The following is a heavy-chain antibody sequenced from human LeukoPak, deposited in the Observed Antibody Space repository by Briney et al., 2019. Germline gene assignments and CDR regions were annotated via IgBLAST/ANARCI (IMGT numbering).Heavy chain of an antibody. CDR3: ARDGERGELSLYMDY. D-gene: IGHD3-16*02. CDR2: IYSGGST. CDR1: GFTVSSNY. Sequence: GGSLRLSCAASGFTVSSNYMSWVRQAPGKGLEWVSVIYSGGSTYYADSVKGRFTISRDKSKSTLYIQMNSLRAEDTAVYYCARDGERGELSLYMDYWGQGTLVTVSS. V-gene: IGHV3-53*01. J-gene: IGHJ4*02.